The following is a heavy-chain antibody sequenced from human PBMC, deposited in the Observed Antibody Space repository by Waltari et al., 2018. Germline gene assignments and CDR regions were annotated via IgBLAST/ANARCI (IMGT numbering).Heavy chain of an antibody. CDR2: IYHSGST. J-gene: IGHJ3*02. CDR1: GYSISSGYY. D-gene: IGHD3-10*01. V-gene: IGHV4-38-2*01. CDR3: AVTPGGAFDI. Sequence: QVQLQESGPGLVKPSETLSLTCAVSGYSISSGYYWGWIRQPPGKGLEWIGSIYHSGSTYYNPSLKSRVTISVDTSKNQFSLKLSSVTAADTAVYYCAVTPGGAFDIWGQGTMVTVSS.